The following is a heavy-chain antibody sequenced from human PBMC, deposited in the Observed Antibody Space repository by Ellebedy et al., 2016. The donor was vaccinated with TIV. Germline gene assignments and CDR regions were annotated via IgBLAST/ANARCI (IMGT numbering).Heavy chain of an antibody. CDR3: AMLGFCSSTSCYYFDY. V-gene: IGHV4-4*02. J-gene: IGHJ4*02. CDR1: SGSISTNNW. Sequence: MPSETLSLTCAVSSGSISTNNWWCWVRQPPGKGLEWLGEIYHSGSTNYNPSLKSRVTISLDNSKNQFSLKLRSVTAADTAMYYCAMLGFCSSTSCYYFDYWGQGTPVTVSS. D-gene: IGHD2-2*01. CDR2: IYHSGST.